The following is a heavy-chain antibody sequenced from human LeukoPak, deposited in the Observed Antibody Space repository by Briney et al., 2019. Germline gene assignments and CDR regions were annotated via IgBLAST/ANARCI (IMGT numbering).Heavy chain of an antibody. CDR3: AYLYTWGYYWKDAFDI. D-gene: IGHD3-3*01. V-gene: IGHV4-59*12. CDR2: IYYSGST. J-gene: IGHJ3*02. Sequence: KPSETLSLTCTVSGGSISSYYWSWIRQPPGKGLEWIGYIYYSGSTNYNPSLKSRVTISVDTSKNQFSLKLSSVTAADTAVYYCAYLYTWGYYWKDAFDIWGQGTMVTVSS. CDR1: GGSISSYY.